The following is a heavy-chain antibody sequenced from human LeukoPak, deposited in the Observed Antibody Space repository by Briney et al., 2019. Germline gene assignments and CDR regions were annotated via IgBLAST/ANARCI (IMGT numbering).Heavy chain of an antibody. D-gene: IGHD2-15*01. J-gene: IGHJ3*02. CDR1: GGSISSYY. Sequence: SETLSLTCTVSGGSISSYYWSWIRQPPGKGLEWIGYIYYSGSTNYNPSLKSRVTISVDTSKNLFSLKLSSVTAADTALYYCARVNCSGGNCYSSRGAFDIWGQGTMVTVSS. CDR3: ARVNCSGGNCYSSRGAFDI. CDR2: IYYSGST. V-gene: IGHV4-59*01.